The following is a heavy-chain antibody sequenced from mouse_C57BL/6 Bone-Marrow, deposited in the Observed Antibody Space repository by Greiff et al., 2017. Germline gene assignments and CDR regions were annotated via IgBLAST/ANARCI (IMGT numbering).Heavy chain of an antibody. J-gene: IGHJ4*01. CDR3: AFYGPYAMDY. V-gene: IGHV1-81*01. Sequence: QLQQSGAALARPGASVKLSCKASGYTFTSYGISWVKQRTGQGLEWIGEIYPRSGNTYYNEKFKGKATLTADKSSSTAYMELRILTSEDSAVYFCAFYGPYAMDYWGQGTSVTVSS. CDR2: IYPRSGNT. CDR1: GYTFTSYG. D-gene: IGHD1-1*01.